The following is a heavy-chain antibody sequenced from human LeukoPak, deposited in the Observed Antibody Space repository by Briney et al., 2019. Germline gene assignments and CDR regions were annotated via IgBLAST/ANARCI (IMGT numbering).Heavy chain of an antibody. CDR3: AREEWIGELSKFDY. CDR2: IKSDGSEK. V-gene: IGHV3-7*01. J-gene: IGHJ4*02. D-gene: IGHD3-10*01. Sequence: GGSLRLSCAASGFSFSSHWMTWVRQAPGKGLEWVANIKSDGSEKHYADSVKGRFTISRDNAKNSLSLQMNSLRVEDTAQYYCAREEWIGELSKFDYWGQGTLVTVSS. CDR1: GFSFSSHW.